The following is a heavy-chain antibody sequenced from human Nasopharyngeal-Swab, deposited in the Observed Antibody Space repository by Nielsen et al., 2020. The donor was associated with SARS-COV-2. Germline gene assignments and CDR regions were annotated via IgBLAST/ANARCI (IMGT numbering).Heavy chain of an antibody. Sequence: GGSLRLSCAASGFTFNTYSMNWVRQAPGKGLEWVSSISSSSAYIYYADSVKGRFTISRDNAKNSLYLQMNSLRAEDTAVYYCAKGRRLLDYWGQGTLGTVSS. CDR3: AKGRRLLDY. CDR1: GFTFNTYS. J-gene: IGHJ4*02. CDR2: ISSSSAYI. D-gene: IGHD2-15*01. V-gene: IGHV3-21*01.